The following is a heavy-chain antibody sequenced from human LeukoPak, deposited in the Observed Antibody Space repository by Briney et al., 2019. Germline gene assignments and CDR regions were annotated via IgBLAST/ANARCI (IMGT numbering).Heavy chain of an antibody. CDR1: GGSFTGYY. D-gene: IGHD3-10*01. Sequence: PSETLSLTSSVYGGSFTGYYWGWIRQPPGQGLEWIGEINHSGSTNYNPFLKSRVTISVDPSKNQFSLKLSSVTAADTAVYYCARGRIYYYGSGSYYKSPFDSWGQRSQAAVCS. J-gene: IGHJ4*02. CDR2: INHSGST. CDR3: ARGRIYYYGSGSYYKSPFDS. V-gene: IGHV4-34*01.